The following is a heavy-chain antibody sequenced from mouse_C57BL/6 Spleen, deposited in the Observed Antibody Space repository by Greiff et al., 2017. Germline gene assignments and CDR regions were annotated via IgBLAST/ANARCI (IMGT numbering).Heavy chain of an antibody. Sequence: EVQLQESGAELVRPGASVKLSCTASGFNIKDDYMHWVKQRPEQGLEWIGWIDPENGDTEYASKFQGKATITADTSSNTAYLQLSSLTSEDTAVYYCTSTAQATWFAYWGQGTLVTVSA. CDR3: TSTAQATWFAY. J-gene: IGHJ3*01. CDR2: IDPENGDT. CDR1: GFNIKDDY. D-gene: IGHD3-2*02. V-gene: IGHV14-4*01.